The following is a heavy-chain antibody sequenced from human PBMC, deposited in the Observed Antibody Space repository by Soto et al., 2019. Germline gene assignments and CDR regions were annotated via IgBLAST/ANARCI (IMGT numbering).Heavy chain of an antibody. J-gene: IGHJ6*02. CDR3: AREPLGDLFYYYYGMDV. D-gene: IGHD4-17*01. V-gene: IGHV4-4*07. CDR2: IYTSGST. Sequence: QVQLQESGPGLVKPSETLSLTCTVSGGSISSYYWSWIRQPAVKGLEWVGRIYTSGSTNYNHSLKSRVPISVATSNNQFSLKLRSVTAAATAVYYCAREPLGDLFYYYYGMDVWGQGTTVTVSS. CDR1: GGSISSYY.